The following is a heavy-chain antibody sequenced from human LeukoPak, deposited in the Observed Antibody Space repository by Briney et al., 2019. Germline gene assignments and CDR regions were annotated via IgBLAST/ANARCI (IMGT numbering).Heavy chain of an antibody. CDR2: ISYSGYT. Sequence: SETLSLTCTVSGGSIRSFYWSWIRQAPGKGLEWIGFISYSGYTSYSPTLKSRVGISVDTSKSQFSLRLSSMTAADTAIYYCARGRTDNGGMFFDSWAQGTLVTVSS. V-gene: IGHV4-59*01. J-gene: IGHJ4*02. CDR1: GGSIRSFY. CDR3: ARGRTDNGGMFFDS. D-gene: IGHD4-23*01.